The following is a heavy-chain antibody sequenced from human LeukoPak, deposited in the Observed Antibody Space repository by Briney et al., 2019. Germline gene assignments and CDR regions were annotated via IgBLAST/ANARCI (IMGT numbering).Heavy chain of an antibody. CDR3: AREDSSSWVNWFDP. D-gene: IGHD6-13*01. CDR2: IYYSGST. V-gene: IGHV4-59*01. J-gene: IGHJ5*02. Sequence: SETLSLTCTVSGGSISSYYWSWIRQPPGKGLEWIGYIYYSGSTNYNPSLKSRVTISVGTSKNQFSLKLSSVTAADTAVYYCAREDSSSWVNWFDPWGQGTLVTVSS. CDR1: GGSISSYY.